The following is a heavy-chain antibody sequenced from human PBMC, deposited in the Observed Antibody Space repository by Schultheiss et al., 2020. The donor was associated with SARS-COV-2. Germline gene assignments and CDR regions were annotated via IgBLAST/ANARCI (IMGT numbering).Heavy chain of an antibody. D-gene: IGHD4-11*01. V-gene: IGHV4-59*01. CDR2: IHHTGST. CDR1: GGSISSYY. CDR3: ARETTPKPYYYYYFYMDV. Sequence: SETLSLTCDISGGSISSYYWSWIRQPPGKGLEWIGYIHHTGSTSYNPSLKSRVTISVDTSKNQFSLKLSSVTAADTAVYYCARETTPKPYYYYYFYMDVWGQGTTVTVSS. J-gene: IGHJ6*03.